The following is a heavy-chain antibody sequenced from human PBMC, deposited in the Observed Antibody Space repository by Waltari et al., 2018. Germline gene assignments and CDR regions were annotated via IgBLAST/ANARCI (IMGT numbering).Heavy chain of an antibody. D-gene: IGHD4-4*01. J-gene: IGHJ4*02. CDR1: GFTFSNYW. CDR3: TRGEINYSRFDY. V-gene: IGHV3-74*01. Sequence: EVQLVESGGDLVQPGGSLRLSCAASGFTFSNYWMHWVRQAPGKGLAWVSRINVDGSSTVYANSVAGRFTISRDNAKNTVYLEMSGLRAEDTAGYYCTRGEINYSRFDYWGQGSLVTVSS. CDR2: INVDGSST.